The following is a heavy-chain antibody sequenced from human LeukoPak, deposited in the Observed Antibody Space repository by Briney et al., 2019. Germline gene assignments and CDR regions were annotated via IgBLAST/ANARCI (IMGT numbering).Heavy chain of an antibody. D-gene: IGHD1-26*01. V-gene: IGHV3-23*01. Sequence: GGSLRLSCAASGFTFSSYGMSWVRQAPGKGLEWVSTISGSGGSTFYADSVKGRFTISRDNSKNTLYLQMNSLRAEDTAVYYCARDLGEDWFDPWGQGTLVTVSS. CDR2: ISGSGGST. CDR1: GFTFSSYG. CDR3: ARDLGEDWFDP. J-gene: IGHJ5*02.